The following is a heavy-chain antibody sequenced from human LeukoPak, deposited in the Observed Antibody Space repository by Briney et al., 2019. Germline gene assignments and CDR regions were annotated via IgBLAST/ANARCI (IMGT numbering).Heavy chain of an antibody. Sequence: ASVRVSCKASGYTLTGYDINWVRQATGQGLEWMGWMNPDTGDTGYAQKLQGRVTMTRNTSIDTAYMELSGLRSEDSAVYYCTRGSLSGSSRDYWGQGTLVTVSS. J-gene: IGHJ4*02. D-gene: IGHD1-26*01. CDR2: MNPDTGDT. CDR1: GYTLTGYD. CDR3: TRGSLSGSSRDY. V-gene: IGHV1-8*01.